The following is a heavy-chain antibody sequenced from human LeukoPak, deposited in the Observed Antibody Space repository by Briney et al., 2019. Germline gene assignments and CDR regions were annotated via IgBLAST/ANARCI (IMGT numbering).Heavy chain of an antibody. V-gene: IGHV3-53*01. CDR2: IYSGGNI. D-gene: IGHD3-22*01. CDR1: GFTVSSTY. J-gene: IGHJ4*02. Sequence: GGSLRLSCAASGFTVSSTYMSWVRQAPGKGLEWVSVIYSGGNIYYIESVKGRFTISRDNGKNTLYLQMNSLRAEDTAVYYCARGSTYYDSSGQVPFDYWGQGTLVTVSS. CDR3: ARGSTYYDSSGQVPFDY.